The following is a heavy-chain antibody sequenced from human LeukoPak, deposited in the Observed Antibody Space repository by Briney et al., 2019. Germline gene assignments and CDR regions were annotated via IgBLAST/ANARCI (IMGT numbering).Heavy chain of an antibody. CDR2: IFPSGST. D-gene: IGHD6-19*01. V-gene: IGHV4-30-2*01. J-gene: IGHJ6*02. Sequence: SETLSLTCAVSGGSMSSGDYSWSWIRQPPGKGLEWIGYIFPSGSTYYNPSLKSRVDISTDRSQNQLSLRLTSVTAADTAVYYCARDRWMAVADPISYYYYYGMDVWGQGTTVTVSS. CDR3: ARDRWMAVADPISYYYYYGMDV. CDR1: GGSMSSGDYS.